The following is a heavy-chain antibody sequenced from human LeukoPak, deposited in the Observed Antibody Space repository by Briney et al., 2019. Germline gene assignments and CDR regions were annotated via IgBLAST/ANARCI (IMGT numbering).Heavy chain of an antibody. CDR3: AKDLSSGWYPYYFDF. J-gene: IGHJ4*02. V-gene: IGHV3-23*01. CDR2: ISGSGAAT. Sequence: GGSLRLSCAASGFTVSSNYMSWVRQAPGKGLEWVSAISGSGAATSNADSVKGRFTISRDNSKNTLYLQMNSLRAEDTAVYYCAKDLSSGWYPYYFDFWGRGTLVTVSS. D-gene: IGHD6-19*01. CDR1: GFTVSSNY.